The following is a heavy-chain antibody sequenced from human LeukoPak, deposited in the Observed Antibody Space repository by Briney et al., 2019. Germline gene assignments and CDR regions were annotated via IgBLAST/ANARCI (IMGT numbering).Heavy chain of an antibody. CDR1: GFAFKNAW. Sequence: AGGSLRLSCAASGFAFKNAWMSWVRQAPGKGLEWVSSISSSSSSHIYYADSVKGRFTISRDNAKNSLYLQMSSLRVEDTAVYYCTRDPRHFDSCGQGTLVTVSS. J-gene: IGHJ5*01. D-gene: IGHD6-6*01. CDR3: TRDPRHFDS. V-gene: IGHV3-21*01. CDR2: ISSSSSSHI.